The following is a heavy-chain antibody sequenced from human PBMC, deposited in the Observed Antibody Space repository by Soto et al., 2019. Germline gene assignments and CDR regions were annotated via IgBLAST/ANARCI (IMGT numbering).Heavy chain of an antibody. V-gene: IGHV3-72*01. J-gene: IGHJ3*02. CDR1: GFTFSDHY. CDR3: ARSPYVRCSSTSCPADAFDI. Sequence: GGSLRLSCAASGFTFSDHYMDWVRQAPGKGLEWVGRTRNKANSYTTEYAASVKGRFTISRDDSKNSLYLQMNSLKTEDTAVYYCARSPYVRCSSTSCPADAFDIWGQGTMVTVS. D-gene: IGHD2-2*01. CDR2: TRNKANSYTT.